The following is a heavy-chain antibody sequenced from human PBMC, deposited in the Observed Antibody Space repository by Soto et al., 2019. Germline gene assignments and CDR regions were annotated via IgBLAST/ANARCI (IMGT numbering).Heavy chain of an antibody. J-gene: IGHJ4*02. V-gene: IGHV1-2*02. Sequence: QVQLVQSGAEVKKPGASVKVSCKASGYNFIYYMHWVRQAPGQGLEWMGWINPTNGGTNYAPKFQGRGTMTRHTSIRTVYMEVSSLGSDDTDVYNCVGGVSWYEYWGQGTLVTVSS. CDR2: INPTNGGT. CDR1: GYNFIYY. D-gene: IGHD6-13*01. CDR3: VGGVSWYEY.